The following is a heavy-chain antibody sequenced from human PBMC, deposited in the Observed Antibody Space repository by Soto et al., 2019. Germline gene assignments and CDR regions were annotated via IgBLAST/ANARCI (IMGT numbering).Heavy chain of an antibody. Sequence: QVHLVQSGAEVKKPGASVKVSCQGPGYAFTTYVITWVRQAPGKGLEWMEWISAHNGNTNYAQKLQGRVTVTRDTSTSTAYMQLRSLRYDVTAVYYCARGTYGDYWGQGALVTVPS. D-gene: IGHD4-17*01. V-gene: IGHV1-18*01. CDR3: ARGTYGDY. CDR2: ISAHNGNT. CDR1: GYAFTTYV. J-gene: IGHJ4*02.